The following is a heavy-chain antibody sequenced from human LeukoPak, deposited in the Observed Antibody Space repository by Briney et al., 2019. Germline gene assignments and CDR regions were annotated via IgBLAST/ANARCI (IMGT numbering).Heavy chain of an antibody. CDR1: GYSISSGKY. CDR3: ARGPGISGDHIYPDY. Sequence: SETLSLTCSVSGYSISSGKYWAWIRQTPGRGLEWIGSIYESGSTYYTRSLKSRVTMSVDTSKNQFSLSLTSVTAADTAVYFCARGPGISGDHIYPDYWGQGIQVTVSS. J-gene: IGHJ4*02. CDR2: IYESGST. D-gene: IGHD2-21*01. V-gene: IGHV4-38-2*02.